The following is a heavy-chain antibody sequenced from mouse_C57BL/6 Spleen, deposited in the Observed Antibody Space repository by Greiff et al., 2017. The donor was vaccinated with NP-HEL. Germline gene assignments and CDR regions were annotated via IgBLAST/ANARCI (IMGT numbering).Heavy chain of an antibody. D-gene: IGHD5-2*01. Sequence: VNVVESGPELVKPGASVKLSCKASGYTFTSYDINWVKQRPGQGLEWIGWIYPRDGGTKYNEKFKGKATLTVDTSASTAYMELHSLRSEDSAVHFCARGGNNYKDWFAYWGQGTLVTVSA. CDR2: IYPRDGGT. CDR1: GYTFTSYD. J-gene: IGHJ3*01. V-gene: IGHV1-85*01. CDR3: ARGGNNYKDWFAY.